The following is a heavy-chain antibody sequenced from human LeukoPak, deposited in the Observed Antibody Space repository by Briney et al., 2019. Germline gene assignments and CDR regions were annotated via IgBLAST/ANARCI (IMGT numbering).Heavy chain of an antibody. V-gene: IGHV4-34*01. D-gene: IGHD3-10*01. CDR2: INRSGST. CDR1: GGSFSGYY. Sequence: SETLSLTCAVYGGSFSGYYWSWIRQPPGKGLEWIGEINRSGSTNYNPSLKSRVTITVDTSKNQISLKLSSMTAADTAVYYCARGKILLFREFDYWGQGTLVTVSS. J-gene: IGHJ4*02. CDR3: ARGKILLFREFDY.